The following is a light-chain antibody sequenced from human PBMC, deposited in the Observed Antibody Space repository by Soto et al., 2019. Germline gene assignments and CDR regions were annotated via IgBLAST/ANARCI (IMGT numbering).Light chain of an antibody. Sequence: DIQMTQFPSTLSASVGDRVTITCRASQSISKWLAWYQQKPGKAPKLLIYDASTLQSGVPSRYSGSGSGTEFTLTISNLQPDDFATYYCQQYESYSPWTFGQGTKVAIK. CDR1: QSISKW. CDR3: QQYESYSPWT. J-gene: IGKJ1*01. CDR2: DAS. V-gene: IGKV1-5*01.